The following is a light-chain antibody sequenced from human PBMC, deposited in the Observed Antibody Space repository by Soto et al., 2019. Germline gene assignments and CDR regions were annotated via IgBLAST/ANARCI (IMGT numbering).Light chain of an antibody. CDR2: EVS. J-gene: IGLJ1*01. CDR1: SSDVGGYNY. Sequence: QSALTQPASVSGSPGQSITISCTGTSSDVGGYNYVSWYQQHPGKAPKLMIYEVSNRPSGVSNRFSGSKSGNTASLTISGLQAEDEADDYCSSYTSSSHLGVFVTGTKLTVL. V-gene: IGLV2-14*01. CDR3: SSYTSSSHLGV.